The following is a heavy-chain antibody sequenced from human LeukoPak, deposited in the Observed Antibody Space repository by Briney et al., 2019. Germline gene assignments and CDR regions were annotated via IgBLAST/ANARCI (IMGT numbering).Heavy chain of an antibody. J-gene: IGHJ6*02. CDR1: GFTFSTYG. Sequence: GGSLRLSCAASGFTFSTYGMHWVRQAPGKGREWAAVISYDGSNIYYADSVEGRFTISRDNSKNTLYLQMNSLRVEDTAVYYCAKAWLKGVYGDYYGMDVWGQGTTVTVSS. D-gene: IGHD4-17*01. CDR3: AKAWLKGVYGDYYGMDV. CDR2: ISYDGSNI. V-gene: IGHV3-30*18.